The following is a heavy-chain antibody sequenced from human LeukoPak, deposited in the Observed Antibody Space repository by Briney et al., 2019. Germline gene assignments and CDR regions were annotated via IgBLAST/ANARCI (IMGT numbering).Heavy chain of an antibody. D-gene: IGHD3-3*01. J-gene: IGHJ4*02. V-gene: IGHV3-23*01. CDR1: GFTFSSYA. CDR3: AKDPAPTVFGVIIIYIDY. Sequence: GGSLRLSCAASGFTFSSYAMSWVRQAPVKGLEWVSAISGSGGSTYYADSVKGRFTISRDNSKNTLYLQMNSLRAEDTAVYYCAKDPAPTVFGVIIIYIDYWGQGTLVTVSS. CDR2: ISGSGGST.